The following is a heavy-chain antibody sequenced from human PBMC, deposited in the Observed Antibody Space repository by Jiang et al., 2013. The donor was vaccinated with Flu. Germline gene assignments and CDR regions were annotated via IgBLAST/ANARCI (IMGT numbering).Heavy chain of an antibody. V-gene: IGHV1-18*01. D-gene: IGHD3-9*01. CDR1: GYTFTSYG. CDR3: ARDVLRYFDWLYYYYGMTS. Sequence: SGAEVKKPGASVKVSCKASGYTFTSYGISWVRQAPGQGLEWMGWISAYNGNTNYAQKLQGRVTMTTDTSTSTAYMELRSLRSDDTAVYYCARDVLRYFDWLYYYYGMTSGQGTTVTVSS. J-gene: IGHJ6*01. CDR2: ISAYNGNT.